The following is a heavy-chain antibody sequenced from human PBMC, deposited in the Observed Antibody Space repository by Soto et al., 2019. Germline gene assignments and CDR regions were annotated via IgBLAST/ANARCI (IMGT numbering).Heavy chain of an antibody. CDR3: AKNWATTFRSSSL. V-gene: IGHV3-23*01. D-gene: IGHD1-26*01. CDR1: GFTFTTYA. CDR2: ISGSAGST. Sequence: EVQLLESGGGLVQPGGSLRLSCAASGFTFTTYAMSWVRQAPGKGLEWVSAISGSAGSTYYADSVKGRFTISRDNSKNTLYLPRNSLRAEDTAVYYCAKNWATTFRSSSLWGQGTLVSVSS. J-gene: IGHJ4*02.